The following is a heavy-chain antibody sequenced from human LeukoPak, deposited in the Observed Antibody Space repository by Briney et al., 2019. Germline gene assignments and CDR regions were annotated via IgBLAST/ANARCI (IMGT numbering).Heavy chain of an antibody. J-gene: IGHJ4*02. CDR2: IYSGGST. V-gene: IGHV3-53*05. CDR3: ARPLLGELSLSTFDY. Sequence: GGSLRLSCAASGFTVSSNYMSWVRQAPGKGLEWVSVIYSGGSTYYADSVKGRFTISRDNSKNTLYLQMNSLRAEDTAVHYCARPLLGELSLSTFDYWGQGTLVTVSS. D-gene: IGHD3-16*02. CDR1: GFTVSSNY.